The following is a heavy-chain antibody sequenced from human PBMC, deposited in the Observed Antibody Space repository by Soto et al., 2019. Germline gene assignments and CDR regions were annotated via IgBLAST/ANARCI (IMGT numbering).Heavy chain of an antibody. D-gene: IGHD3-3*01. J-gene: IGHJ5*02. CDR1: GYTFTSYA. Sequence: GASVKVSCKASGYTFTSYAMHWVCQAPGQRLEWMGWINAGNGNTKYSQKFQGRVTITRDTSASTAYMELSSLRSEDTAVYYCASSRITIFGVVTRPYNWFDPWGQGTLVPVSS. CDR2: INAGNGNT. V-gene: IGHV1-3*01. CDR3: ASSRITIFGVVTRPYNWFDP.